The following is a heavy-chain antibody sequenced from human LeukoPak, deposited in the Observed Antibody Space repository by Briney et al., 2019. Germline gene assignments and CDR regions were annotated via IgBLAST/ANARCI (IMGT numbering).Heavy chain of an antibody. V-gene: IGHV1-2*02. CDR3: ARAEVFFDP. J-gene: IGHJ5*02. CDR2: INPNSGDT. CDR1: GYTFTDYF. Sequence: ASVKVSCKASGYTFTDYFMHCVRQAPGQGLEWMGWINPNSGDTNYALKFQGRVTMTRDTSISTAYMELSRLRSDDTAVYYCARAEVFFDPWGQGTLVTVSS.